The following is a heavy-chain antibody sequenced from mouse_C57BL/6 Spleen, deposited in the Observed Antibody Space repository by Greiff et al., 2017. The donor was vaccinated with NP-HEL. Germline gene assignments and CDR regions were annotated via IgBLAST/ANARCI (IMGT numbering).Heavy chain of an antibody. CDR2: IHPSDSDT. V-gene: IGHV1-74*01. D-gene: IGHD2-4*01. CDR3: ALYDYDERTAWFAY. J-gene: IGHJ3*01. Sequence: QVQLQQSGAELVKPGASVKVSCKASGYTFTSYWMHWVKQRPGQGLEWIGRIHPSDSDTNYNQKFKGKATLTVDKSSSTAYMQLSSLTSEDSAVYYCALYDYDERTAWFAYWGQGTLVTVSA. CDR1: GYTFTSYW.